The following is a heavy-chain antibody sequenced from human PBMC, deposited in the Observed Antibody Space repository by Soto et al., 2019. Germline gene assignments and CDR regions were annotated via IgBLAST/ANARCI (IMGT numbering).Heavy chain of an antibody. J-gene: IGHJ4*02. V-gene: IGHV1-18*01. CDR1: GYTFTSYG. Sequence: QVQLVQSGAEVKKPGASVKVSCKASGYTFTSYGISWVRQAPGQGLEWMGWISGYNGNTKYAQKLQGRVTMTTDTSTSTADRELRSLRSDDTAVYYCARDLGGQIVDYWGQGTRVTVSS. D-gene: IGHD1-26*01. CDR2: ISGYNGNT. CDR3: ARDLGGQIVDY.